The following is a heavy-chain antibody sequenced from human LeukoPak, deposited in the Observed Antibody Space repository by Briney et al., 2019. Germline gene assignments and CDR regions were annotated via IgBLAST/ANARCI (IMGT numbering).Heavy chain of an antibody. J-gene: IGHJ3*02. Sequence: GESLKISCRGSGYSFTNYWIGWVRQMPGKGLEWMGIIYPGDSDTRYSPSFQGQVTISADKSISTAYLQWSSLKASDTAMYYCARQNYYDSSAYYYAFDIWGQGTRVTVSS. CDR1: GYSFTNYW. D-gene: IGHD3-22*01. V-gene: IGHV5-51*01. CDR2: IYPGDSDT. CDR3: ARQNYYDSSAYYYAFDI.